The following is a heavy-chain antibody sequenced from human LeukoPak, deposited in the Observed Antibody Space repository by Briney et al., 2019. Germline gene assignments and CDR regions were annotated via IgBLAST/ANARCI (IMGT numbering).Heavy chain of an antibody. CDR3: ARDLMGTMVGGFYQSFDY. CDR2: ISSSSNYI. D-gene: IGHD3-10*01. J-gene: IGHJ4*02. Sequence: GGSLRLSCAAPGFTFSRYSMSGVRQAPGNGLEWVSSISSSSNYIYYADSVKGRYTIYRDNAKNSLYLKMNSLRAEDTAVYYCARDLMGTMVGGFYQSFDYWGQGTLVTVSS. V-gene: IGHV3-21*01. CDR1: GFTFSRYS.